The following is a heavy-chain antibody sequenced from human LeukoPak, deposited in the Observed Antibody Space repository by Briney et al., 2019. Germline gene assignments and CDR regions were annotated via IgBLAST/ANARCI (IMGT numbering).Heavy chain of an antibody. D-gene: IGHD7-27*01. CDR3: ARDLTGIPYYYYMDV. J-gene: IGHJ6*03. CDR1: GGSTSSGAYY. CDR2: IYTTGRT. Sequence: SETLSLTCTVSGGSTSSGAYYWTWIRQPAGRGLEWIGRIYTTGRTNYDPSLESRVTMSVDTSKNQFSLKLSSVTAADTAVYYCARDLTGIPYYYYMDVWGKGTTVTVSS. V-gene: IGHV4-61*02.